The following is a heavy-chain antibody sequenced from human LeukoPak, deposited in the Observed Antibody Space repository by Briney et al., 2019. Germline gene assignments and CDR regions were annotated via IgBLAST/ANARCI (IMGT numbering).Heavy chain of an antibody. CDR1: GFTFTKYW. Sequence: GDFLRLSCAASGFTFTKYWMTWVRQAPGKGLEWVGNIKQDGSDKNYMDSVKGRFTISRDNAKNSLYLQMNSLRAEDTAVYYCARGHSISPNWFDPWGQGTLVTVSS. V-gene: IGHV3-7*01. CDR3: ARGHSISPNWFDP. D-gene: IGHD6-13*01. CDR2: IKQDGSDK. J-gene: IGHJ5*02.